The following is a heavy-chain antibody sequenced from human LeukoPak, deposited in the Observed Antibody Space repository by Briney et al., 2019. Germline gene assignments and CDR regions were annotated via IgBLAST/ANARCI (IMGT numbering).Heavy chain of an antibody. CDR2: ISSSSSYI. CDR1: GFTFSSYS. D-gene: IGHD6-19*01. CDR3: AREEAVAGTSGGMDV. V-gene: IGHV3-21*01. J-gene: IGHJ6*04. Sequence: GGSLRLSCAASGFTFSSYSMNWVRQAPGKGLEWVSSISSSSSYIYYADSVKGRFTISRDNAKNSLYLQMNSLRAEDTAVYYCAREEAVAGTSGGMDVWGKGTTVTISS.